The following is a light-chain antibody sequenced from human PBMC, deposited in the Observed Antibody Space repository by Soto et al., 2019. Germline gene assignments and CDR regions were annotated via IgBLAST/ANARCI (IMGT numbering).Light chain of an antibody. CDR1: QSVSSSY. CDR2: DAS. J-gene: IGKJ1*01. V-gene: IGKV3D-20*02. CDR3: QQRSNWPRT. Sequence: EIVLTQSPCTLSLSPGEIATLSCRASQSVSSSYLAWYQQKPGQAPKLLIYDASNRATGIPARFSGSGSGTDFTLTISSLEPEDFAVYYCQQRSNWPRTFGQGTKVDIK.